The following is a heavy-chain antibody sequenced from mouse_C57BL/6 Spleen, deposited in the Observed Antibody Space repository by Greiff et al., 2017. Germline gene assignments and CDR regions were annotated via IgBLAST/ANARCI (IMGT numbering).Heavy chain of an antibody. CDR1: GYTFTDYN. J-gene: IGHJ1*03. V-gene: IGHV1-18*01. CDR2: INPNNGGT. CDR3: ARRGFYSNYWYFDV. Sequence: EVKLMESGPELVKPGASVKIPCKASGYTFTDYNMDWVKQSHGKSLEWIGDINPNNGGTIYNQKFKGKATLTVDKSSSTAYMELRSLTSEDTAVYYCARRGFYSNYWYFDVWGTGTTVTVSS. D-gene: IGHD2-5*01.